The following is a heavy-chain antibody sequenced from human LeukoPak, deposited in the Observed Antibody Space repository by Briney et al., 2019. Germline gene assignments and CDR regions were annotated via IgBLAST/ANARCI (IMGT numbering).Heavy chain of an antibody. CDR1: GDSISSHY. V-gene: IGHV4-59*11. CDR3: ARDTYDYYFNP. D-gene: IGHD5-12*01. CDR2: VHYSGIT. Sequence: SETLSLTCTVSGDSISSHYWNWIRQPPGKGLEWIGCVHYSGITYYNPSLKSRVAISVDASKKQFSLILNSVTAADTAVYYCARDTYDYYFNPWGQGTLVTVSS. J-gene: IGHJ5*02.